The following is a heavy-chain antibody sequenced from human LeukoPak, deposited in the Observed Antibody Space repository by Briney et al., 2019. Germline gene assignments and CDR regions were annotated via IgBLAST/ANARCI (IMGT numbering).Heavy chain of an antibody. V-gene: IGHV3-23*01. CDR3: AKWVGHSRAYNWFDP. Sequence: GGSLRLSCAASGFTFSSYAMSWVRQAPGKGLERVSAISGSGGSTYYADSVKGRFTISRDNSKNTLYLQMNSLRAEDTAVYYCAKWVGHSRAYNWFDPWGQGTLVTVSS. CDR2: ISGSGGST. J-gene: IGHJ5*02. CDR1: GFTFSSYA. D-gene: IGHD6-13*01.